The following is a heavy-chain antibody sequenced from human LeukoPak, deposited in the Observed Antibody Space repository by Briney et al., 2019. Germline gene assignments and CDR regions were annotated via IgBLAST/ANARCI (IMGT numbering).Heavy chain of an antibody. Sequence: ASVKVSCKASGYTFINYGITWVRQAPGQGLEWMGWISAYNGNTNYAQKLQDRVTMTTDTSTSTAYMELRSLRSDDRAVYYCARDRAYNYDSSPGILDYWGQGSLVTVSS. V-gene: IGHV1-18*01. D-gene: IGHD3-22*01. CDR1: GYTFINYG. CDR3: ARDRAYNYDSSPGILDY. J-gene: IGHJ4*02. CDR2: ISAYNGNT.